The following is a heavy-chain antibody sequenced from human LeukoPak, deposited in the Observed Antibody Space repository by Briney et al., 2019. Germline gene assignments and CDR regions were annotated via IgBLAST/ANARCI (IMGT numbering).Heavy chain of an antibody. CDR1: GYTFTGYY. V-gene: IGHV1-2*02. CDR3: ARGAVAAPYNWFDP. CDR2: INPNSGGT. Sequence: GASVKVSCKASGYTFTGYYMHWVRQAPGQGLEWMGWINPNSGGTNYAQKLQGRVTMTRDTSISTAYMELSRLRSDDTAVYYCARGAVAAPYNWFDPWGQGTLVTVSS. D-gene: IGHD6-19*01. J-gene: IGHJ5*02.